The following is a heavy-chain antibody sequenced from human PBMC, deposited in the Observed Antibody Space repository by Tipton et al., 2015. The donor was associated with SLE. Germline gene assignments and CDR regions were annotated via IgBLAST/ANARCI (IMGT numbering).Heavy chain of an antibody. J-gene: IGHJ4*02. D-gene: IGHD3-9*01. CDR3: ARGNDILTGYIY. CDR1: GGSISSHY. CDR2: IYYSGST. V-gene: IGHV4-59*08. Sequence: TLSLTCTVSGGSISSHYWSWIRQPPAKGLEWIGYIYYSGSTNYNPSLKSRVTISVDTSKNQFSLKLSSVTAADTAVYYCARGNDILTGYIYWGQGTLVTVSS.